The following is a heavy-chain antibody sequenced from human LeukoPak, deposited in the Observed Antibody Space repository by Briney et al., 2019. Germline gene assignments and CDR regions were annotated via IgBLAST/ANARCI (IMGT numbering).Heavy chain of an antibody. CDR2: ISSSSSYI. Sequence: GGSLRLSCAASGFTVSNNYMSWVRQAPGKGLEWVSSISSSSSYIYYADSVKGRFTISRDNAKNSLYLQMNSLRAEDTAVYYCAREAWFGELSHDWYFDLWGRGTLVTVSS. CDR3: AREAWFGELSHDWYFDL. V-gene: IGHV3-21*01. J-gene: IGHJ2*01. D-gene: IGHD3-10*01. CDR1: GFTVSNNY.